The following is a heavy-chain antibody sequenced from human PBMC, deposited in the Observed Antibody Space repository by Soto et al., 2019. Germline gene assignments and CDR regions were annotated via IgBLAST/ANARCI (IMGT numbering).Heavy chain of an antibody. Sequence: GGSLRLSXAASGFTFDDYAMHWVRQAPGKGLEWVSGISWNSGSIGYADSVKGRFTISRDNAKNSLYLQMNSLRAEDTALYYCAKDMTHSSGSGNPFEYWGQGTLVTVSS. V-gene: IGHV3-9*01. D-gene: IGHD6-19*01. CDR2: ISWNSGSI. CDR3: AKDMTHSSGSGNPFEY. CDR1: GFTFDDYA. J-gene: IGHJ4*02.